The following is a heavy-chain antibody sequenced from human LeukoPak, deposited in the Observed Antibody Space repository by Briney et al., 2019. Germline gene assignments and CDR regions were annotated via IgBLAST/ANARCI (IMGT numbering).Heavy chain of an antibody. D-gene: IGHD3-10*01. CDR3: ARDLGSFYNVKPFDI. J-gene: IGHJ3*02. Sequence: GGSLRLSCAASGFTFSIYTMGWVRPAPGEGVGGGSPISACGGRTYYTDSVKGGFTISRDNSKTTLYLHMVNVRSANTAVYSFARDLGSFYNVKPFDIWGQGTLVTVSS. CDR2: ISACGGRT. CDR1: GFTFSIYT. V-gene: IGHV3-23*01.